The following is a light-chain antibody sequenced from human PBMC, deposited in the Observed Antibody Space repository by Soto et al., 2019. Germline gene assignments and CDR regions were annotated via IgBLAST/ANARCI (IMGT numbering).Light chain of an antibody. CDR3: RQYNDWWT. CDR1: RRVSRS. Sequence: SSDCRATLSCCATRRVSRSLAWYQQKPGQAPRRHIYGASTRATGTPARFRGSGSGTEFTVTNSGLQSKESAVFYCRQYNDWWT. V-gene: IGKV3-15*01. J-gene: IGKJ1*01. CDR2: GAS.